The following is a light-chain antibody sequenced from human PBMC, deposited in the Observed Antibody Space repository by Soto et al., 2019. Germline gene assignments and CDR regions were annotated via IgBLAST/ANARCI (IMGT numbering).Light chain of an antibody. CDR1: QSVSSSY. J-gene: IGKJ1*01. Sequence: DIVLTQSPGTLSLSPGERATLSCRASQSVSSSYLVWYQQKPGQAPRLLIYGASSRATGIPDRFSGSGSGTDFTLIISRLEPEDFAVYYCQQYGSSPRGTFGQGTKWIS. V-gene: IGKV3-20*01. CDR3: QQYGSSPRGT. CDR2: GAS.